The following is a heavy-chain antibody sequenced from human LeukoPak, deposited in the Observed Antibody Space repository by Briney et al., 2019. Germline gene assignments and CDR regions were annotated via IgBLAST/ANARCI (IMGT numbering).Heavy chain of an antibody. V-gene: IGHV3-23*01. CDR2: ISGSGGST. D-gene: IGHD3-10*01. CDR3: AKDGNWRFGELNNYYLDY. Sequence: GGSLRLSCAASGFTFSSYAMSWVRQAPGKGLEWVSAISGSGGSTYYADSVKGRFTISRDNSKNTLFLRMNSLRAEDTAVYYCAKDGNWRFGELNNYYLDYWGQGTLVTVSS. CDR1: GFTFSSYA. J-gene: IGHJ4*02.